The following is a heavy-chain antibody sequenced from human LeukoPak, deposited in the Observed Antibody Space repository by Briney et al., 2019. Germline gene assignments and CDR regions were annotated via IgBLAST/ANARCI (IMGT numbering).Heavy chain of an antibody. CDR1: GFTFSTYG. CDR2: ISGNGGST. V-gene: IGHV3-64*01. J-gene: IGHJ4*02. Sequence: PGGSLRLSCAASGFTFSTYGMHWVRQAPGKGLEYVSAISGNGGSTYYANSVKGRFTISRDNSKNTLYLQIGSLRPEDTALYYCARGGRAAGTGGNDFWGQGTLVTVSS. D-gene: IGHD6-13*01. CDR3: ARGGRAAGTGGNDF.